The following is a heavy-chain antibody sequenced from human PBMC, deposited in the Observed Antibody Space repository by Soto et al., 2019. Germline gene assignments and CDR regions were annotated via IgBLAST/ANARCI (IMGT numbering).Heavy chain of an antibody. J-gene: IGHJ4*02. Sequence: QVQLVQSGAEVKKPGSSVKVSCKASGGTFSSYAISWVRQAPGQGREWMGGIIPIFGTANYAEKFQGRVTITADESTSTAYMELSSLRSEDTAVYYCATFKACYYDSSPDYWGEGTLVTVSS. CDR1: GGTFSSYA. CDR3: ATFKACYYDSSPDY. D-gene: IGHD3-22*01. CDR2: IIPIFGTA. V-gene: IGHV1-69*01.